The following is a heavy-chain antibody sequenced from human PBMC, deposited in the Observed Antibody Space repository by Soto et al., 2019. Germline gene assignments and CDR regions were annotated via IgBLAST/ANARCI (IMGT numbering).Heavy chain of an antibody. CDR2: IYPGDSET. CDR3: ARGYCSTTICDPWFDP. J-gene: IGHJ5*02. V-gene: IGHV5-51*01. Sequence: GESLQISSTVVGYSFPNYWIAWVRQMPGKGLEWMGIIYPGDSETRYSPSFQGQVTISADKSITTVYLQWSSLKASDTAMYYCARGYCSTTICDPWFDPWGQGKLVTVSS. CDR1: GYSFPNYW. D-gene: IGHD2-15*01.